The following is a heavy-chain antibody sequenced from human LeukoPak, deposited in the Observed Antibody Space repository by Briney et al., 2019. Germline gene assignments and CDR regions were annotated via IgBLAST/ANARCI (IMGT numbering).Heavy chain of an antibody. J-gene: IGHJ3*02. CDR3: ARVVVAATGGATDAFDI. Sequence: SETLSLTCTVSGGSISSGSYYWSWIWQPAGKGLEWIGRIYTSGSTNYNPSLKSRVTISVDTSKNQFSLKLSSVTAADTAVYYCARVVVAATGGATDAFDIWGQGTMVTVSS. CDR1: GGSISSGSYY. D-gene: IGHD2-15*01. CDR2: IYTSGST. V-gene: IGHV4-61*02.